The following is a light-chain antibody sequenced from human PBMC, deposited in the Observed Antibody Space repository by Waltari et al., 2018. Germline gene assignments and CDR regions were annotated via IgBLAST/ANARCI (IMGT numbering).Light chain of an antibody. Sequence: SYELTQPPSVSVSPGQTARITCSGDALPKQYAHWYQQKPGRVPVLGLDKDSERPSGVPERFSGCSSGTKVTWTISGVQAKEEADYYCKSGDRSGVGVFGGGTKLTVL. CDR3: KSGDRSGVGV. CDR2: KDS. V-gene: IGLV3-25*02. J-gene: IGLJ3*02. CDR1: ALPKQY.